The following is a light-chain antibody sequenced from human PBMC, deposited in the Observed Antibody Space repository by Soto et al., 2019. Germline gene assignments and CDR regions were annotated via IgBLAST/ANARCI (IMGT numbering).Light chain of an antibody. CDR2: WAS. Sequence: DIVMTQSPDSLAVSLGERATINCKSSQSVLYSSNNKNYLAWYQQRPGQPPKLLIYWASTRESGVPDRFSGSGSGXXXXXTXXSLXAEDVAVYYCQQYESTPPTFGQGTKLEIK. CDR1: QSVLYSSNNKNY. CDR3: QQYESTPPT. J-gene: IGKJ2*01. V-gene: IGKV4-1*01.